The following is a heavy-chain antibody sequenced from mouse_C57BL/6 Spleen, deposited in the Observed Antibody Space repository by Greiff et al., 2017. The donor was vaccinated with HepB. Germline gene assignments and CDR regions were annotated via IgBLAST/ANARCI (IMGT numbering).Heavy chain of an antibody. J-gene: IGHJ2*01. D-gene: IGHD2-1*01. CDR3: ARDPYYGKDY. CDR2: IHPNSGST. Sequence: VQLQQSGAELVKPGASVKLSCKASGYTFTSYWMHWVKQRPGQGLEWIGMIHPNSGSTNYNEKFKSKATLTVDKSSSTAYMQLSSLTSEDSAVYYCARDPYYGKDYWGQGTTLTVSS. CDR1: GYTFTSYW. V-gene: IGHV1-64*01.